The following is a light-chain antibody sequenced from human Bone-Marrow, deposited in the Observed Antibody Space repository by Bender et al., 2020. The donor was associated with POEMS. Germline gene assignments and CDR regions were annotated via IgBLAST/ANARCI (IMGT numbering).Light chain of an antibody. CDR2: EVT. CDR1: SSDVGDYTA. V-gene: IGLV2-8*01. J-gene: IGLJ3*02. CDR3: CSYAGSSTWV. Sequence: QSALTQPPSASGSPGQSVTISCTGTSSDVGDYTAVSWYQQHPGKAPKLMIYEVTKRPSGVPDRFSGSKSGNTASLTVSGLQAEDEADYYCCSYAGSSTWVFGGGTKLTVL.